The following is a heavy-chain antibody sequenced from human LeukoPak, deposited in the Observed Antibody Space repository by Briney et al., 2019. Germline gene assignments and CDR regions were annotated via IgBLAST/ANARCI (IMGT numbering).Heavy chain of an antibody. CDR1: GFTFSSYS. J-gene: IGHJ4*02. CDR2: ISSSSSYI. Sequence: PGGSLRLSCAASGFTFSSYSMNWVRQAPGKGLEWVSSISSSSSYIYYADSVKGRFTISRDNAKNSLYLQMNSLRAEDTAVYYCARDPVVEYYFDYWGQGTLVTVSS. CDR3: ARDPVVEYYFDY. V-gene: IGHV3-21*01. D-gene: IGHD2-21*01.